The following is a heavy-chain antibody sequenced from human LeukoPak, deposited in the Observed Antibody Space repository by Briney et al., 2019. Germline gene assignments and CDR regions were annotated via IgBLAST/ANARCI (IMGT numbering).Heavy chain of an antibody. CDR2: INPSGGST. Sequence: SVKVSCKASGYTFTSYYMHWVRQAPGQGLEWMGIINPSGGSTSYAQKFQGRVTMTRDTSTSTVYMELSSLRSEDTAVYYCAAAIAVAGATSPLVYWGQGTLVTVSS. CDR1: GYTFTSYY. J-gene: IGHJ4*02. V-gene: IGHV1-46*01. D-gene: IGHD6-19*01. CDR3: AAAIAVAGATSPLVY.